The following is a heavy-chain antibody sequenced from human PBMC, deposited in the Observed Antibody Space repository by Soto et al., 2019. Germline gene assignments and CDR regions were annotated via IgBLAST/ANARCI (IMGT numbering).Heavy chain of an antibody. V-gene: IGHV3-23*01. Sequence: EVQLLESGGGLVQPGGSLRLSCAASGFTFSSYAMSWVRQVPGKGLEWVSGIGGSGGNTDYADSVKGRFTISRDNSKNTLYRHMKSLRAEDTAVYYCAKVLWNHYYFDYWGQGTLVTVSS. D-gene: IGHD1-1*01. J-gene: IGHJ4*02. CDR1: GFTFSSYA. CDR3: AKVLWNHYYFDY. CDR2: IGGSGGNT.